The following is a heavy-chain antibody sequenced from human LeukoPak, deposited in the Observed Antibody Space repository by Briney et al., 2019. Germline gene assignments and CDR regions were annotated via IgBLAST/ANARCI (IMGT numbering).Heavy chain of an antibody. J-gene: IGHJ4*02. CDR2: INHSGST. D-gene: IGHD3-3*01. CDR1: GGSFSGYY. Sequence: PSETLSLSCAVYGGSFSGYYWSWIRQPPGKGLEWIGEINHSGSTNYNPSVKSRVTISVDTSKNQFSLKLSSVTAADTAVYYCARGTKLIPTALRFSEWFPILDYWGQGTLVTVSP. V-gene: IGHV4-34*01. CDR3: ARGTKLIPTALRFSEWFPILDY.